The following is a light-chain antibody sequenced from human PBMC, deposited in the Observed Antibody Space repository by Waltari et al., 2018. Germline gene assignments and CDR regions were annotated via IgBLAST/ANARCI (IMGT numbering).Light chain of an antibody. CDR2: GND. V-gene: IGLV1-44*01. CDR3: ATWDDSLNGSV. J-gene: IGLJ2*01. CDR1: SANIGSNA. Sequence: QSVLTQPPSASGTPGQRVTISCSGRSANIGSNAVNWYQQLPGTAPQLLIYGNDHRPSGVPDRFSGSKSGTSASLAISGLQSEDEADYYCATWDDSLNGSVFGGGTKLTVL.